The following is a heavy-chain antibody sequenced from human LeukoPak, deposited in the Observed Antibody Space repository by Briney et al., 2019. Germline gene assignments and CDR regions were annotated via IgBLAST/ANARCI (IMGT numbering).Heavy chain of an antibody. V-gene: IGHV3-30*03. CDR3: CPAQFGELLYPDY. D-gene: IGHD3-10*01. CDR1: GFTFRTSG. Sequence: GGSLRLSCEVSGFTFRTSGMHWVRQAPGKGLEWVAVISYDGNNKYYGESVKGRFTISRDNSKKTLYLQMNSLRTEDTAVYYCCPAQFGELLYPDYWGQGTLVTVSS. J-gene: IGHJ4*02. CDR2: ISYDGNNK.